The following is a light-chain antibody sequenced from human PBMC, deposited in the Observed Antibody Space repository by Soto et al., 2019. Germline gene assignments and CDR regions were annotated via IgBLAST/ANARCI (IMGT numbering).Light chain of an antibody. J-gene: IGKJ5*01. V-gene: IGKV3-15*01. Sequence: SPATLSVSPGGRATLSCRASQSISDTLAWYQQKPGQAPRLLIYSASRRATGFPARFSGSGSGTEFTLTISSLQSEDFAVYYCQQYSNWPPITFGQWTRLEIK. CDR2: SAS. CDR1: QSISDT. CDR3: QQYSNWPPIT.